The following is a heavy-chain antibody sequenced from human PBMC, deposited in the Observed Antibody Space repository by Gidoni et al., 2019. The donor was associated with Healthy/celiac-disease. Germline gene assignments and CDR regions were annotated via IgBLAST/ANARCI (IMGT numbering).Heavy chain of an antibody. CDR2: ISAYNGNT. V-gene: IGHV1-18*01. CDR1: GYNFTIYG. CDR3: AGGLTGYSPNYYYYYMDV. J-gene: IGHJ6*03. D-gene: IGHD3-9*01. Sequence: QVQLVQSGAEVKKPGASVTVSCKASGYNFTIYGISWVRQAPGQGLEWMGWISAYNGNTNYAQKLQGRVTMTTDTSTSTAYMELRSLRSDDTAVYYCAGGLTGYSPNYYYYYMDVWGKGTTVTVSS.